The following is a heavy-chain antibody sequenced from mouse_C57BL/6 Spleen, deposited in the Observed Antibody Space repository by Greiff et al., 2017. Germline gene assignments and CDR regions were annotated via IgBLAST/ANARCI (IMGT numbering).Heavy chain of an antibody. V-gene: IGHV1-64*01. CDR1: GYTFTSYW. D-gene: IGHD1-1*01. J-gene: IGHJ2*01. CDR3: ARLDYYYGSSRYYFDY. CDR2: IHPNSGST. Sequence: QVQLQQPGAELVKPGASVKLSCKASGYTFTSYWMHWVKQRPGQGLEWIGMIHPNSGSTNYNEKFKSKATLTVDKSSSTAYMQLSSLTSEDSAVYYCARLDYYYGSSRYYFDYWGQGTTLTVSS.